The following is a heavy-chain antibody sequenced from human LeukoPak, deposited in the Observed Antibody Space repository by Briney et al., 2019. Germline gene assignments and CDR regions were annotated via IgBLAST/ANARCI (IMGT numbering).Heavy chain of an antibody. D-gene: IGHD3-10*01. CDR1: GFTFSSYA. V-gene: IGHV3-30-3*01. J-gene: IGHJ4*02. Sequence: GGSLRLSCAASGFTFSSYAMHWVRQAPGKGLEWVAVISYDGSNKYYADSVKGRFTISRDNSKNTLYLQMNSLRAEDTAVYYCARDFLLWFGERESYYLDYWGQGTLVTVSS. CDR2: ISYDGSNK. CDR3: ARDFLLWFGERESYYLDY.